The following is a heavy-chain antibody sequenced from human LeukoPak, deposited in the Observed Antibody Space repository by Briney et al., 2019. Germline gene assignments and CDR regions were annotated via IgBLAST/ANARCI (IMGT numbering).Heavy chain of an antibody. J-gene: IGHJ6*02. CDR3: ARGMVYAIYYYYGMDV. D-gene: IGHD2-8*01. CDR1: GGSFSGYY. CDR2: INHSGST. V-gene: IGHV4-34*01. Sequence: PSETLSLTCAVYGGSFSGYYWSWIRQPPGKGLEWIGEINHSGSTNYTPSLKSRVTISVDTSKNQFSLKLSSVTAADTAVYYCARGMVYAIYYYYGMDVWGQGTTVTVSS.